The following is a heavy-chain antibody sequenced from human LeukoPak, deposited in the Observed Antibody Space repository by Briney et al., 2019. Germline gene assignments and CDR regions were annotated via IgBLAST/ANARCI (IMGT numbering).Heavy chain of an antibody. CDR1: GGSISISDYY. Sequence: PSETLSLTCTVSGGSISISDYYWSWIRQPAGKGLEWFGRIYSSGSTNYNPSLKRRVTISLDTSKNQFSLKLSSVTAADTAVYYCARQYSDILTGYHRGELYWYFDLWGRGTLVTVSS. J-gene: IGHJ2*01. CDR3: ARQYSDILTGYHRGELYWYFDL. V-gene: IGHV4-61*02. D-gene: IGHD3-9*01. CDR2: IYSSGST.